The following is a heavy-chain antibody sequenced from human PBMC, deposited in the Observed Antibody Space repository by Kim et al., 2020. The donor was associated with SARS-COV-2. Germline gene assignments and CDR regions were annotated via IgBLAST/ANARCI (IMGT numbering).Heavy chain of an antibody. CDR3: AKGYSYAPTGWYFDL. CDR2: ISYDGSNK. D-gene: IGHD5-18*01. CDR1: GFTFSSYG. V-gene: IGHV3-30*18. Sequence: GGSLRLSCAASGFTFSSYGMHWVRQAPGKGLEWVAVISYDGSNKYYADSVKGRFTISRDNSKNTLYLQMNSLRAEDTAVYYCAKGYSYAPTGWYFDLWGRGTLVTVSS. J-gene: IGHJ2*01.